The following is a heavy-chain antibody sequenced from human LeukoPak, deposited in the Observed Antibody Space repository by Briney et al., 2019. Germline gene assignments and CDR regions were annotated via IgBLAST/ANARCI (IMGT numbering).Heavy chain of an antibody. D-gene: IGHD2-2*02. J-gene: IGHJ4*02. Sequence: GPLRLSCAASGFTFSSYAISWVRQAPGKGLEWVSAISGSGGSTYYADSVKGRFTISRDNSENTLYLQMNSLRAEDTAVYYCAKESCSSTSCYIFDYWGQGTLVTVSS. V-gene: IGHV3-23*01. CDR2: ISGSGGST. CDR3: AKESCSSTSCYIFDY. CDR1: GFTFSSYA.